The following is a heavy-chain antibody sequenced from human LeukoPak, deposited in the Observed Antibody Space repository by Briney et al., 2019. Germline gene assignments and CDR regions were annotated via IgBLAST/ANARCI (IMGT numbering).Heavy chain of an antibody. Sequence: ASVKVSCKASGYTFIYNFMHWVRQPPGQGLEWMGYINLDSGGTKYARRFQGRLSMTRDTSLLTAYMKLSSLEADDTAVYFCARDPAHGSGSYCPGYWGQGTLVTVSS. D-gene: IGHD3-10*01. CDR3: ARDPAHGSGSYCPGY. J-gene: IGHJ4*02. CDR1: GYTFIYNF. CDR2: INLDSGGT. V-gene: IGHV1-2*02.